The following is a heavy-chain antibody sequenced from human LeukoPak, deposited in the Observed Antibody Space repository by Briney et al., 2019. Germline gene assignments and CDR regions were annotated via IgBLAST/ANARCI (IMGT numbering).Heavy chain of an antibody. J-gene: IGHJ3*02. CDR2: IYYSGST. Sequence: KPSETLSLTCTVSGGSISSYYWSWIRQPPGKGLEWIGYIYYSGSTKYNPSLKSRVSISVDTSKNQFSLKLNSVTAADTAVYYCARGGYDFGAFEIWGQGTMVTVSS. D-gene: IGHD5-12*01. V-gene: IGHV4-59*12. CDR3: ARGGYDFGAFEI. CDR1: GGSISSYY.